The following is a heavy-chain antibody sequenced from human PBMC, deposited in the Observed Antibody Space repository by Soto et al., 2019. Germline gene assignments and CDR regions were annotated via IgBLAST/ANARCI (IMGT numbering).Heavy chain of an antibody. V-gene: IGHV4-39*01. CDR2: IYYRGRS. J-gene: IGHJ4*02. CDR1: GGFISSSTYY. D-gene: IGHD4-17*01. CDR3: VSQRTTVPTQAYFDY. Sequence: SETLSLTCTVSGGFISSSTYYWGWIRQPPGKGLEWIGSIYYRGRSYSKSSVKSRVTISVDTSKNRFSLSLNSVTASDTAVYFCVSQRTTVPTQAYFDYWGPGALVTVSS.